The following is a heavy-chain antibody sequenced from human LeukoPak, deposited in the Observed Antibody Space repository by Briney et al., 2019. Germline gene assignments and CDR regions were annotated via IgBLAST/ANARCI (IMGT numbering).Heavy chain of an antibody. CDR2: IYHSGST. D-gene: IGHD1-26*01. CDR3: ARVGGTNYYYYGMDV. V-gene: IGHV4-30-2*01. J-gene: IGHJ6*02. CDR1: GGSISSGGYS. Sequence: SQTLSLTCAVSGGSISSGGYSWSWIRQPPGKGLEWIGYIYHSGSTYYNPSLKSRVTISVDRSKNQFSLKLSSVTAADTAVYYCARVGGTNYYYYGMDVWGQGITVTVSS.